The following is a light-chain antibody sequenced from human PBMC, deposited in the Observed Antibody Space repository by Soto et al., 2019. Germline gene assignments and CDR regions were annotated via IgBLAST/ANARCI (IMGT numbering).Light chain of an antibody. CDR3: TSYAGSNIVI. V-gene: IGLV2-8*01. Sequence: QSVLTQPPSASGSPGQQVTISCTGTSSDVGAYNYVSWYQQHPGKAPKLMIYDVSKRPSGVPDRFSGSKSANTASLTVSGLQAEDEADYYCTSYAGSNIVIFGGGTQLTVL. CDR1: SSDVGAYNY. CDR2: DVS. J-gene: IGLJ2*01.